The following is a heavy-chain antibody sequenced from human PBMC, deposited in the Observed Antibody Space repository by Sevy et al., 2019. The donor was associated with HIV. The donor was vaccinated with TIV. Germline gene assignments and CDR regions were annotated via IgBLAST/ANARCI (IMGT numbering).Heavy chain of an antibody. CDR3: ARDMELVNEGTQEFYC. J-gene: IGHJ4*02. CDR2: INPNSGDT. CDR1: GYTFTGYF. V-gene: IGHV1-2*02. D-gene: IGHD1-7*01. Sequence: ASVKVSCKASGYTFTGYFMHWVRQAPGQGLEWMGWINPNSGDTNYAQKFQDRVTMTRDTSINTAYMELSRLRSDDTALYYCARDMELVNEGTQEFYCWGQGTLVTVSS.